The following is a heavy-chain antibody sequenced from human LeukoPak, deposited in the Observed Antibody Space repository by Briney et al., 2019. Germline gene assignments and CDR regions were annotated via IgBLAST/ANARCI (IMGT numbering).Heavy chain of an antibody. Sequence: QPGGSLRLSCVASGFTVSSNYMSWVRQAPGKGLEWVSVIYSAGSTYYADSVKGRFTISRDNSKNSLFLQMHSLRADDTAMYYCARTIAAGERLYYYHMDVWGKGTTVTVSS. CDR3: ARTIAAGERLYYYHMDV. CDR2: IYSAGST. CDR1: GFTVSSNY. V-gene: IGHV3-53*01. J-gene: IGHJ6*03. D-gene: IGHD6-6*01.